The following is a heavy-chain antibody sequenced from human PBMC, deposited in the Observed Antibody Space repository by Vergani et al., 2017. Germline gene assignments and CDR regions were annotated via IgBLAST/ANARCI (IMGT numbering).Heavy chain of an antibody. CDR2: IRSKANSYAT. CDR1: GFTFSGSA. D-gene: IGHD6-19*01. CDR3: TIPQGAVAGTLLDY. V-gene: IGHV3-73*01. J-gene: IGHJ4*02. Sequence: EVQLVESGGGLVQPGGSLKLSCAASGFTFSGSAMHWVRQASGKGLEWVGRIRSKANSYATTYAASVKGRFTISRDDSKNTAYLQMNSLKTEDTAVYYCTIPQGAVAGTLLDYGGKGTLVTVPS.